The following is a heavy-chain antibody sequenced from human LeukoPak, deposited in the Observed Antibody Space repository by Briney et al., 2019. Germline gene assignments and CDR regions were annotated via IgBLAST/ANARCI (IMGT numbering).Heavy chain of an antibody. Sequence: PGTSLRLSCAASGFTFSIYAIHWVRHAPGKGLEWVAVISYDGGNKYYADSVKGRFTISRDNSKNTIYLQMNSLRAEDTAVYYCTRNPYGDYNFDYWGQRTLVTVSS. J-gene: IGHJ4*02. V-gene: IGHV3-30*04. D-gene: IGHD4-17*01. CDR3: TRNPYGDYNFDY. CDR1: GFTFSIYA. CDR2: ISYDGGNK.